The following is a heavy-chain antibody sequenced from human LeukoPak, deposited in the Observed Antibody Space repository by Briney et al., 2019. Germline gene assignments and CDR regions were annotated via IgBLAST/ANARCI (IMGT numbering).Heavy chain of an antibody. CDR2: ISSSSSYI. CDR3: AKGLGQQLVPDFDY. D-gene: IGHD6-13*01. J-gene: IGHJ4*02. CDR1: GFIFSTYN. V-gene: IGHV3-21*05. Sequence: GGSLRLSCAASGFIFSTYNMNWVRQAPGKGLEWVSDISSSSSYIYYADSVKGRFTISRDNSKNTLYLQMNSLRAEDMALYYCAKGLGQQLVPDFDYWGQGTLVTVSS.